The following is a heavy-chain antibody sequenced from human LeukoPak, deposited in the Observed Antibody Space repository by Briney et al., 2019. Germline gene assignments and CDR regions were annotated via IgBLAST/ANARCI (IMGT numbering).Heavy chain of an antibody. V-gene: IGHV4-59*01. J-gene: IGHJ4*02. D-gene: IGHD1-26*01. CDR2: INYSGST. CDR3: ARNGAGWYFDY. Sequence: SETLSLTCTVSGASIRSYYWNWLRQPPGKGLEWIGYINYSGSTNFNPSLKSRATISMDTSKHHFSLKLSSVTAADTAVYYCARNGAGWYFDYWGQGTLVTVSS. CDR1: GASIRSYY.